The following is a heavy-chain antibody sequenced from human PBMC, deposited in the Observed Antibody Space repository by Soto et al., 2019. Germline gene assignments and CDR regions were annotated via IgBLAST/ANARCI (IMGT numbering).Heavy chain of an antibody. V-gene: IGHV5-51*01. Sequence: EVQLVQSGAEVKKPGESLKISCKGSGYSFTSYWIGWVRQMPGKGLEWMGIIYPSDSDTRYSPSFQGQVTISADKSITTAYLQWSSLKASDTAMYYCARTAAAGKYYYGVDVWGQGTTVTVSS. CDR1: GYSFTSYW. D-gene: IGHD6-13*01. CDR3: ARTAAAGKYYYGVDV. J-gene: IGHJ6*02. CDR2: IYPSDSDT.